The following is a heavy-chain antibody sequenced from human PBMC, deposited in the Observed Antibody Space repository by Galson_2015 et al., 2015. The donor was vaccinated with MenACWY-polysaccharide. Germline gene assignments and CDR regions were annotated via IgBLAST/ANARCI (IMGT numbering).Heavy chain of an antibody. CDR3: ARRRGGLGNYFDY. CDR1: AFTFSSYW. V-gene: IGHV3-7*01. Sequence: SLRLSCAASAFTFSSYWMSWVRQAPGEGLEWVANIREDGSDKYYVDSVKGRFTISRDNAKNSLYLQMNSLRAEDTAVYYCARRRGGLGNYFDYWGQGTLVTVSS. CDR2: IREDGSDK. J-gene: IGHJ4*02. D-gene: IGHD3-16*01.